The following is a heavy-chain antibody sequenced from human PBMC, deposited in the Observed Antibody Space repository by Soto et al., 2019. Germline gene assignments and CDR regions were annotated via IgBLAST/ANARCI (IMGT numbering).Heavy chain of an antibody. V-gene: IGHV4-59*01. CDR3: ARDSASCEPAYDY. Sequence: PSETLSLTCTVSGGSISYYYWNWIRQPPGKGLEWIGYIYHTGSTNYNPSLKSRVTISVDTSKNQFSLKLSSVTAADTAVYYCARDSASCEPAYDYWGQGTLVTDSS. CDR1: GGSISYYY. J-gene: IGHJ4*02. CDR2: IYHTGST.